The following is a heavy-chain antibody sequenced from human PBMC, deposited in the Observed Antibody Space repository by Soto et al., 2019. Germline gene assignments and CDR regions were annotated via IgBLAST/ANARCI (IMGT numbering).Heavy chain of an antibody. Sequence: GGSLRLSCAASGFTFSACGMHWVRQAPGRGLEWVAFIPNDESNEDHADSVKGRLTISRDNSKNTLFLQINSLGVEDTALYYWARVAVPPDYYYGMDFWGQGTTVTVSS. CDR2: IPNDESNE. V-gene: IGHV3-30*02. CDR3: ARVAVPPDYYYGMDF. CDR1: GFTFSACG. J-gene: IGHJ6*02.